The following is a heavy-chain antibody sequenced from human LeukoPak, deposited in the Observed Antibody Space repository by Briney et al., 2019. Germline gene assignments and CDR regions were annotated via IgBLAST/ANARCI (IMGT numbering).Heavy chain of an antibody. CDR1: AGTFSSYA. V-gene: IGHV1-69*06. CDR3: ARETTVTTHIYYYYMDV. CDR2: IIPIFGTA. Sequence: GASVKVSCKASAGTFSSYAISWVRQAPGQGLEWRGGIIPIFGTANYAQKFQGRVTITADKSTSTAYMELSSLRSEDTAVYYCARETTVTTHIYYYYMDVWGKGTTVTVSS. D-gene: IGHD4-17*01. J-gene: IGHJ6*03.